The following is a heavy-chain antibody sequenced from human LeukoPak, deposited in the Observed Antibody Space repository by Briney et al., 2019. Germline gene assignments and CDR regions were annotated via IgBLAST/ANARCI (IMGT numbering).Heavy chain of an antibody. CDR2: INHSGST. V-gene: IGHV4-34*01. Sequence: SETLSLTCAVYGGSFSGYYWSWIRQPPGKGLEWIGEINHSGSTNYNPSLKSRVTISVDTSKNQFSLKLSSVTAADTAVYYCARQPAGPLWSDPWFDPWGQGTLVTVSS. D-gene: IGHD3-10*02. CDR3: ARQPAGPLWSDPWFDP. J-gene: IGHJ5*02. CDR1: GGSFSGYY.